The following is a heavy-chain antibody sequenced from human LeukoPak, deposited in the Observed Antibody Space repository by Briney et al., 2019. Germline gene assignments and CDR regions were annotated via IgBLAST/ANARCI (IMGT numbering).Heavy chain of an antibody. D-gene: IGHD6-19*01. CDR3: ARDRHSSGWIDY. Sequence: PGRSLRLSCAASGFTFSSYGMHWVRQAPGKGLEWVAVISYDGSNKYYADSVKGRFTISRDNSKNTLYLQMNSLRAEDTAVYYCARDRHSSGWIDYWGQGTLVTVSS. CDR2: ISYDGSNK. CDR1: GFTFSSYG. J-gene: IGHJ4*02. V-gene: IGHV3-30*19.